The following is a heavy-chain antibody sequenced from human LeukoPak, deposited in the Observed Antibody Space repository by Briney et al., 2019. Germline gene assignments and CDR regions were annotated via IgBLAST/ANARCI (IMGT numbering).Heavy chain of an antibody. J-gene: IGHJ4*02. CDR2: ISSDGSNK. D-gene: IGHD5-12*01. CDR3: AKAGKSAYGYYFDY. CDR1: GITFSSYG. V-gene: IGHV3-30*18. Sequence: GRSLRLSCGAFGITFSSYGMHWVRQAPGKGLEWVASISSDGSNKYYADSVKGRFTISRDNSKNTLYLQMNSLRAEDTAVYYCAKAGKSAYGYYFDYWGQGTLVTVSS.